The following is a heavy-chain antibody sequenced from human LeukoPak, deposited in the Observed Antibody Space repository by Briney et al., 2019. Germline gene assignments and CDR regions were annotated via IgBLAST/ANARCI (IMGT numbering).Heavy chain of an antibody. D-gene: IGHD3-10*01. CDR1: GFPFSSYW. J-gene: IGHJ4*02. CDR3: ARDLSFGELSY. V-gene: IGHV3-7*01. CDR2: IKQDGSEK. Sequence: GGSLRLSCVASGFPFSSYWMNWVRQAPGKGLEWVANIKQDGSEKHYGDSVTGRFTISRDNAEKSLSLQMNSLRAEDTAVYYCARDLSFGELSYWGQGTLVTVSS.